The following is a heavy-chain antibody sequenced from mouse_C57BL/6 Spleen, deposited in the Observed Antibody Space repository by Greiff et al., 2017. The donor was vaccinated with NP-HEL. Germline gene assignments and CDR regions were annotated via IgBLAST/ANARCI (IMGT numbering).Heavy chain of an antibody. CDR2: ISYDGSN. J-gene: IGHJ2*01. CDR1: GYSITSGYY. Sequence: EVKLMESGPGLVKPSQSLSLTCSVTGYSITSGYYWNWIRQFPGNKLEWMGYISYDGSNNYNPYLKTRISITRYTSKNQFCLKLNSVTTEDTATYYCAREGGYDAVGYFDYWGQGTTLTVSS. CDR3: AREGGYDAVGYFDY. V-gene: IGHV3-6*01. D-gene: IGHD2-2*01.